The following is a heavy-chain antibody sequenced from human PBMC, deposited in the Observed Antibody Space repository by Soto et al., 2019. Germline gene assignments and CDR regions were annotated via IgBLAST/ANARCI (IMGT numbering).Heavy chain of an antibody. D-gene: IGHD6-25*01. Sequence: GGSLRLSCAASGFTFSSYAMHWVRQAPGKGLEWVAVIPYDGSSKYYADSVKGRFTISRDNSKNTLYLQMNSLRAEDTAVYYCARGTTRIATEFDPWGQGTLVTVSS. CDR2: IPYDGSSK. CDR1: GFTFSSYA. V-gene: IGHV3-30-3*01. CDR3: ARGTTRIATEFDP. J-gene: IGHJ5*02.